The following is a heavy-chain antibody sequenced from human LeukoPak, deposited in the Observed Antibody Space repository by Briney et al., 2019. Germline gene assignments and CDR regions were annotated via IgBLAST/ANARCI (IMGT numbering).Heavy chain of an antibody. V-gene: IGHV1-3*03. D-gene: IGHD2-21*02. CDR2: INAGNGNT. J-gene: IGHJ3*02. CDR1: GYTFTSYA. CDR3: ARQGDGDAFDI. Sequence: ASVKVSCKASGYTFTSYAMHWVRQAPGQRLEWMGWINAGNGNTKYSQEFQGRVTITRDISASTAYMDLSSLRSDDMAVYYCARQGDGDAFDIWGQGTVVTVSS.